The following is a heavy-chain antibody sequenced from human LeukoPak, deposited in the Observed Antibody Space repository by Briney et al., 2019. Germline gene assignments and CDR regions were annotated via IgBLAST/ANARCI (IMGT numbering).Heavy chain of an antibody. CDR1: GFTFSSYA. CDR3: ARSLRQYDEYSSSSALFDY. Sequence: QSGRSLRLSCAASGFTFSSYAMHWVRQAPGKGLEWVAVISYDGSNKYYADSVKGRFTISRDNSKNTLYLQMNSLRAEDTAVYYCARSLRQYDEYSSSSALFDYWGQGTLVTVSS. V-gene: IGHV3-30-3*01. D-gene: IGHD6-6*01. CDR2: ISYDGSNK. J-gene: IGHJ4*02.